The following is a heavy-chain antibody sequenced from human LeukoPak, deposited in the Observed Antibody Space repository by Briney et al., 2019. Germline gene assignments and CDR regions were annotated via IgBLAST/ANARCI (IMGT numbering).Heavy chain of an antibody. CDR3: AGDPGPYSSPPDY. CDR2: ISGTSSLI. Sequence: GGPLRLSCAASGFTFSSYSMNWVRQAPGKGLEGISYISGTSSLIYSADSVKGRFTISRDNAKNSLYLQMNSLRAEDTAVYYCAGDPGPYSSPPDYWGLGTLVTVSS. V-gene: IGHV3-48*04. CDR1: GFTFSSYS. D-gene: IGHD6-19*01. J-gene: IGHJ4*02.